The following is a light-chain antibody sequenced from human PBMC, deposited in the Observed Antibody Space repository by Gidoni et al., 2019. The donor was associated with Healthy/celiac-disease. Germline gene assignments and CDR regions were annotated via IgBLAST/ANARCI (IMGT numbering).Light chain of an antibody. CDR1: SSNIWAGYD. Sequence: QSVLTHPPSVSRAPGQRVTISCTGISSNIWAGYDVPWYQQLPGTAPKLLIYSNSNRPSGVPDRFSGSKSGTSASLAITGLQAEDEADYYCQSYDSSLSGSVVFGGGTKLTVL. J-gene: IGLJ2*01. V-gene: IGLV1-40*01. CDR2: SNS. CDR3: QSYDSSLSGSVV.